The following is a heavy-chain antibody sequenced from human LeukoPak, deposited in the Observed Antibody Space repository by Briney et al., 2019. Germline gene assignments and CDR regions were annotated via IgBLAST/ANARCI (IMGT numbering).Heavy chain of an antibody. CDR1: GFTFSTYN. J-gene: IGHJ4*02. CDR3: AKDRYYYVSSGLVDY. CDR2: ISGSSSYI. Sequence: GGSLRLSCAASGFTFSTYNMNWVRQAPGKGLEWVSSISGSSSYIYYADSVKGRFTISRDNSKNTLYLQMNSLRAEDTAVYYCAKDRYYYVSSGLVDYWGQGTLVTVSS. D-gene: IGHD3-22*01. V-gene: IGHV3-21*01.